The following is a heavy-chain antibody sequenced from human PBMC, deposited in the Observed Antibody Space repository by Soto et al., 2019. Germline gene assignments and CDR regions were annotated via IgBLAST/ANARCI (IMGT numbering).Heavy chain of an antibody. CDR1: GYTLTELS. V-gene: IGHV1-24*01. CDR3: AAAVGAVALNWFDP. CDR2: FDPEDGET. D-gene: IGHD6-19*01. J-gene: IGHJ5*02. Sequence: ASVKVSCKVSGYTLTELSMHCVRQAPGKVLEWMGGFDPEDGETIYAQKFQGRVTMTGDTSTDTAYMELSSLRSEDTAVYYCAAAVGAVALNWFDPWGRGTLVTVSS.